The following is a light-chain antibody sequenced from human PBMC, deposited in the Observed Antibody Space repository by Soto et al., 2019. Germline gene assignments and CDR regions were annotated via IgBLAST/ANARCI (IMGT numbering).Light chain of an antibody. V-gene: IGKV1-33*01. CDR2: DAS. CDR3: QQYET. Sequence: DIQMTQSPSSLSASVGDRVTINCQASQDISNYLNWYQQKPGKAPKLLIYDASNLETGVPSRFSGSGSGTYFTITISSLQPEDIATYYCQQYETFGQGTKLEIK. J-gene: IGKJ2*01. CDR1: QDISNY.